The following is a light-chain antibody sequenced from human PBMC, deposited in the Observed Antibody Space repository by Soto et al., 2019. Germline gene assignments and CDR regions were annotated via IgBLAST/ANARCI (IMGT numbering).Light chain of an antibody. Sequence: QSALTQSPSASASLGASVKLTCTLSSGHSSYANAGHQQQPETGPRPLMKINSDGSHRKGDGIPDRFSGSSTGAERYLTISSLQYEDEDDYYCQTWGTGIVVFGGGTKLTVL. CDR1: SGHSSYA. V-gene: IGLV4-69*01. CDR2: INSDGSH. J-gene: IGLJ2*01. CDR3: QTWGTGIVV.